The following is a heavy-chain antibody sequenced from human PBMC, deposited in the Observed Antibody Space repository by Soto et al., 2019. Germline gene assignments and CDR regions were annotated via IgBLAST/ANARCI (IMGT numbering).Heavy chain of an antibody. CDR3: ASARLHYRPVDY. CDR1: GGSISSGDYC. CDR2: IYNRGAT. D-gene: IGHD1-26*01. V-gene: IGHV4-30-4*01. J-gene: IGHJ4*02. Sequence: SESLSLTCTVSGGSISSGDYCWTWIRQSPGKGLEWIGYIYNRGATYDNPSLRSRLTISVDTSKNQFYLKLSFVTAADTAVYYCASARLHYRPVDYWGQGTLVTVSS.